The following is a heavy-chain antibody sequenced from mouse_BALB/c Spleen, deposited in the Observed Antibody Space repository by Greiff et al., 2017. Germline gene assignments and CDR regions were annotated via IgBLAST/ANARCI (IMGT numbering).Heavy chain of an antibody. D-gene: IGHD2-1*01. V-gene: IGHV1-31*01. CDR2: INPYNGAT. J-gene: IGHJ1*01. CDR1: GYSFTGYY. Sequence: VQLQQSGPELVKPGASVKISCKASGYSFTGYYMHWVKQSHVKSLEWIGRINPYNGATSYNQNFKDKASLTVDKSSSTAYMELHSLTSEDSAVYYCASPFYGNYDWYFDVWGAGTTVTVSS. CDR3: ASPFYGNYDWYFDV.